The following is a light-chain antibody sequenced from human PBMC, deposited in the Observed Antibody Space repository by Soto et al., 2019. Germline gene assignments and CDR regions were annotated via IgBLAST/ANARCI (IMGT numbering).Light chain of an antibody. V-gene: IGKV1-5*01. J-gene: IGKJ1*01. Sequence: DIQMTQSPSTLSASVGDRVTITCRASQSISSWLAWYQQKPGKAPKLLIYDASSLESGVPSRFSGSGSGTEFTLTSSSLQPDEFAPYYCQQYKSFTWTFGQGTKVEIK. CDR1: QSISSW. CDR3: QQYKSFTWT. CDR2: DAS.